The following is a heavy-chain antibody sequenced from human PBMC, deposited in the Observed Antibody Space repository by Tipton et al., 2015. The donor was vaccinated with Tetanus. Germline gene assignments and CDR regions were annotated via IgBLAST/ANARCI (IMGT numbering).Heavy chain of an antibody. Sequence: TLSLTCSVSGGSISSYFWSWIRQSPGQGLEWIGLIYYSGSTSYNPSLKSRVTISIDMSKRQISLSLTSVTGADTAVYYCATQADNWFDPWGQGILVTVSS. CDR1: GGSISSYF. CDR3: ATQADNWFDP. V-gene: IGHV4-59*08. J-gene: IGHJ5*02. CDR2: IYYSGST.